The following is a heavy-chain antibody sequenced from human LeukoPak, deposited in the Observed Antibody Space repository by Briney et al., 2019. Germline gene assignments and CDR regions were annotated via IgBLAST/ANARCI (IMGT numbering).Heavy chain of an antibody. J-gene: IGHJ4*02. CDR1: GFIFSGSA. D-gene: IGHD3-10*01. CDR3: TRRYGSGSYYFDY. Sequence: PGGSLRLSCAASGFIFSGSAMHWVRQASGKGLEWVGRIRSKANNYATAYTASVKGRFTISRDDSKSTAYLQMHSLKTDDTAVYYCTRRYGSGSYYFDYWGQGTLVTVSS. CDR2: IRSKANNYAT. V-gene: IGHV3-73*01.